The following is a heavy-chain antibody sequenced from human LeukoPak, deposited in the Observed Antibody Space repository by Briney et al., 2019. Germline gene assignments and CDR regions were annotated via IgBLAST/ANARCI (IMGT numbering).Heavy chain of an antibody. J-gene: IGHJ6*03. CDR1: GGTFSSYA. CDR2: IIPIFGTA. D-gene: IGHD3-10*01. V-gene: IGHV1-69*06. CDR3: ARTYGSGTSRNYYYYYMDV. Sequence: SVKVSCKASGGTFSSYAISWVRQAPGQGLEWMGGIIPIFGTANYAQKFQGRVAITADKSTSTAYMELSSLRSEDTAVYYCARTYGSGTSRNYYYYYMDVWGKGTTVTVSS.